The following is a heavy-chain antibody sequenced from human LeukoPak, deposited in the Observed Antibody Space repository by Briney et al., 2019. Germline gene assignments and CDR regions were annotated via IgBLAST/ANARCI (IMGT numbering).Heavy chain of an antibody. D-gene: IGHD3-22*01. Sequence: GESLKISCKGSGYSFTSYWIGWVRQMPGKGLGWMGIIYPGDSDTRYSPSFQGQVTISADKSISTAYLQWSSLKASDTAMYYCARSSGYLGYYYYGMDVWGQGTTVTVSS. CDR3: ARSSGYLGYYYYGMDV. V-gene: IGHV5-51*01. CDR1: GYSFTSYW. CDR2: IYPGDSDT. J-gene: IGHJ6*02.